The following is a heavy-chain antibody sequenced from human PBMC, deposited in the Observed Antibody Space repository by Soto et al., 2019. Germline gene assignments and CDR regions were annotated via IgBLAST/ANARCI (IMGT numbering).Heavy chain of an antibody. CDR3: AKALTPTYYFDY. CDR1: GFTFSSYA. Sequence: GGALRLSCAASGFTFSSYAMSWVRQAPGKGLEWVSAISGSGGSTYYADSVKGRFTISRDNSKNTLYLQMNSLRAEDTAVYYCAKALTPTYYFDYWGQGTLVTVSS. D-gene: IGHD4-4*01. J-gene: IGHJ4*02. CDR2: ISGSGGST. V-gene: IGHV3-23*01.